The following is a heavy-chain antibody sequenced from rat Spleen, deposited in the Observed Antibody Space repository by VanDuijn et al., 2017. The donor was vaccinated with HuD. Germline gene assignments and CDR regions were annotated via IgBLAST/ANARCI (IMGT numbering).Heavy chain of an antibody. CDR2: INTDGGST. CDR3: AKKGPHTTGIPYYFDY. D-gene: IGHD1-7*01. V-gene: IGHV5S13*01. CDR1: GFTDSNYV. Sequence: EVQLVESGGGLVQPGRSLKVSCAASGFTDSNYVMAWVRQAPTKGLEWVASINTDGGSTYYPDSVKGRFTISRDNAENTVYLQMNSLRSEDTATYYCAKKGPHTTGIPYYFDYWGQGVMVTVSS. J-gene: IGHJ2*01.